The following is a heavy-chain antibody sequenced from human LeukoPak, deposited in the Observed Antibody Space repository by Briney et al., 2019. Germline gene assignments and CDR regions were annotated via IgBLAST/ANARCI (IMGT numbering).Heavy chain of an antibody. CDR3: TRLPLGYYYMEV. D-gene: IGHD1-1*01. J-gene: IGHJ6*03. V-gene: IGHV3-73*01. CDR1: GFTFSGSA. Sequence: GGPLRLSCAASGFTFSGSAMHWVRQASGKGLEWVGRSRSKANSYATAYAASVKGRFTISRDDSKNTAYLQMNSLKTEDTAVYYCTRLPLGYYYMEVWGKGTTVTVSS. CDR2: SRSKANSYAT.